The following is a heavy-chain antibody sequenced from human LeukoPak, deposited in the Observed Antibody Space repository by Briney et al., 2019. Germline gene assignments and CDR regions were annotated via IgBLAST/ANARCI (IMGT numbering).Heavy chain of an antibody. Sequence: GASVKVSCKASGYTFTNYDINWVRQATGQGLGWMGWMDPDSGNTGYAQKYQGRVTLTRDTSLSTAYLELSSLTPDDTALYYCARVSSLDIGLSYWGQGTLVTVSS. J-gene: IGHJ4*02. CDR2: MDPDSGNT. CDR3: ARVSSLDIGLSY. D-gene: IGHD1-1*01. CDR1: GYTFTNYD. V-gene: IGHV1-8*01.